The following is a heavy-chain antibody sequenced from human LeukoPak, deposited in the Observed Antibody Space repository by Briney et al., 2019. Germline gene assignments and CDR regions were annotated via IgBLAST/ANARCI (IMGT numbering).Heavy chain of an antibody. CDR3: ATTTVTTLGHAFDI. Sequence: PSETLSLTCTVSGGSISSSSYYWGWIRQPPGKGLGWIGSIYYSGSTYYNPSLKSRVTISVDTSKNQFSLKLSSVTAADTAVYYCATTTVTTLGHAFDIWGQGTMVTVSS. CDR1: GGSISSSSYY. V-gene: IGHV4-39*01. J-gene: IGHJ3*02. CDR2: IYYSGST. D-gene: IGHD4-17*01.